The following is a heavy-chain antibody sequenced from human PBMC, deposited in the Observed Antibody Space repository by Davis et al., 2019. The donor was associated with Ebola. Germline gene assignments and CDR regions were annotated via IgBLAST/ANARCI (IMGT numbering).Heavy chain of an antibody. CDR2: IIPIFGTA. D-gene: IGHD6-13*01. CDR1: GYTFTSYY. V-gene: IGHV1-69*06. J-gene: IGHJ6*02. CDR3: ARNSLQQLVPLRYYGMDV. Sequence: SVKVSCKASGYTFTSYYMHWVRQAPGQGLEWMGGIIPIFGTANYAQKFQGRVTITADKSTSTAYMELSSLRSEDTAVYYCARNSLQQLVPLRYYGMDVWGQGTTVTVSS.